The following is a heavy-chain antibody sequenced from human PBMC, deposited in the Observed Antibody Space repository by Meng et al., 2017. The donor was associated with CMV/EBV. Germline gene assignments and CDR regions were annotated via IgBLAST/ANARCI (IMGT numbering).Heavy chain of an antibody. J-gene: IGHJ4*02. V-gene: IGHV5-51*01. CDR3: ARVPHYDAPFDY. Sequence: GGSLRLSCKVSGYSFTSYWIGWVRQLPGKGLEWMGIIYPGDTDTRYSPSFQGQLTISADKTISTAYLQWISLKATDTAMYYCARVPHYDAPFDYWGQGTLVTVSS. CDR1: GYSFTSYW. CDR2: IYPGDTDT. D-gene: IGHD3-3*01.